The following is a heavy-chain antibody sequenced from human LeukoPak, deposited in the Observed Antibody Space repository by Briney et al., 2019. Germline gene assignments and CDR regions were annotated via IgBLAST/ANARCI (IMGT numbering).Heavy chain of an antibody. V-gene: IGHV1-24*01. CDR3: ATALHWDYYYGMDV. CDR2: FDPEVGET. CDR1: GYTLTELS. D-gene: IGHD7-27*01. Sequence: ASVKVSCKVSGYTLTELSMHWVRQAPGKGLEWMGGFDPEVGETIYAQKFQGRVTMTEDTSTDTAYMELSSLRSEDTAAYYCATALHWDYYYGMDVWGQGTTVTVSS. J-gene: IGHJ6*02.